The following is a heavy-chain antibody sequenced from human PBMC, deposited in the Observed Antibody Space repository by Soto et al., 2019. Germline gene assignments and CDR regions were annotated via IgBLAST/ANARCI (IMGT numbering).Heavy chain of an antibody. J-gene: IGHJ4*02. CDR3: AHSRLSSYYCSGSYTTFDY. V-gene: IGHV2-5*02. Sequence: QITLKESCPTLVTPTQTLTLTCTFPGFSLSTSGVGVGWIRPPTGKALEWLELIYWDDDKRYSPSLQSRLTITNDTSEDQVVLTMTKIDPVDTATYYCAHSRLSSYYCSGSYTTFDYWGQGALVTV. D-gene: IGHD3-10*01. CDR2: IYWDDDK. CDR1: GFSLSTSGVG.